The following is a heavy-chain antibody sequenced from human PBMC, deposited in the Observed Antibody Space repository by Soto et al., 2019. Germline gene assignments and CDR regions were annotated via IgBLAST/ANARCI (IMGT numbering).Heavy chain of an antibody. V-gene: IGHV4-31*03. D-gene: IGHD2-15*01. CDR1: GGSISSGGNY. CDR3: ARDPSVANDWYFDL. J-gene: IGHJ2*01. CDR2: IYYSGST. Sequence: QVQLQESGPGLVKPSQTLSLTCTVSGGSISSGGNYWSWIRQHPGKGLEWIGYIYYSGSTYYNPSLKSRVTISLDTSKNQFSVKLSSVTAADTAVYYCARDPSVANDWYFDLWGRGTLVTVSS.